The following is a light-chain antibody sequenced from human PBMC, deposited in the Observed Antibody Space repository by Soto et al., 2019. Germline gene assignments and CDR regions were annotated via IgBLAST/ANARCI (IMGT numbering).Light chain of an antibody. CDR2: EVS. J-gene: IGLJ3*02. V-gene: IGLV2-8*01. CDR3: SSYAGSNNLGV. Sequence: QSVLTQPPSASGTPGQSVTIPCTGTSSDVGDYNYVSWYQQHPGKAPKLMIYEVSRRPSGVPDRFSGSKSGNTASLTVSGLQAEDEADYYCSSYAGSNNLGVFGGGTKLTVL. CDR1: SSDVGDYNY.